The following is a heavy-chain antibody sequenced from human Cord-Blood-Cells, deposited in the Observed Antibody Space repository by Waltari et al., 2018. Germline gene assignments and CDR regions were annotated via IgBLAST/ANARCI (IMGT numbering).Heavy chain of an antibody. J-gene: IGHJ5*02. Sequence: QVQLVQSGAEVKTPGSSVKSSCKTSGRTFSSYDLHWVRQAPGQGIEWMGGIIPIFGTANYAQKFQGRVTITADESTSTAYMELSSLRSEDTAVYYCARGRLSGITGTLLDPWGQGTLVTVSS. V-gene: IGHV1-69*01. D-gene: IGHD1-7*01. CDR3: ARGRLSGITGTLLDP. CDR1: GRTFSSYD. CDR2: IIPIFGTA.